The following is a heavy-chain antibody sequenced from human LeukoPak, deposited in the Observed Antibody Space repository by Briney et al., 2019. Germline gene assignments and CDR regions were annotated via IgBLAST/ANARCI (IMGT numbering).Heavy chain of an antibody. CDR1: GGSISSSSYY. Sequence: PSETLSLTCTVSGGSISSSSYYWGWIRQPPGKGLEWIGYIYYSGYTNYNPSLKSRVTISVDTSKNQFSLKLSSVTAADTAVYYCARRGSDEWLVPTYNWFDPWGQGTLVTVSS. V-gene: IGHV4-61*05. D-gene: IGHD6-19*01. CDR2: IYYSGYT. J-gene: IGHJ5*02. CDR3: ARRGSDEWLVPTYNWFDP.